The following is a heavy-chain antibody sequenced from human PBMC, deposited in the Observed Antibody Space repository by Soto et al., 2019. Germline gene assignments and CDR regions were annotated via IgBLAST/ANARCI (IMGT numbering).Heavy chain of an antibody. V-gene: IGHV1-8*01. CDR2: MNPNSGNT. J-gene: IGHJ4*02. CDR3: ARVVRNGGKHFGQ. Sequence: QVQLVQSGAEVKQPGASLKVSYKASGYTFSSYDINWVRQVTGQGLEWMGWMNPNSGNTGYAQRFQGRVTMTRNTSITTAYMELSSLTSEDTAVYYCARVVRNGGKHFGQWGQGTLVTVSS. D-gene: IGHD1-1*01. CDR1: GYTFSSYD.